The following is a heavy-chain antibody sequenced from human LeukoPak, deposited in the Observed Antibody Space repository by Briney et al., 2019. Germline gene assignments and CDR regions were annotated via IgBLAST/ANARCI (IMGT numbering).Heavy chain of an antibody. J-gene: IGHJ4*02. Sequence: PGGSLRLSCAASGFTFSSYAMSWVRRAPGKGLEWVSAMSGSGGSTYYADSVKGRFTISRDNSKNTLYLQMNSLRPEDTAVYYCAKIDYYGSGSYYRHFDYWGQGTLVTVSS. CDR2: MSGSGGST. D-gene: IGHD3-10*01. CDR1: GFTFSSYA. V-gene: IGHV3-23*01. CDR3: AKIDYYGSGSYYRHFDY.